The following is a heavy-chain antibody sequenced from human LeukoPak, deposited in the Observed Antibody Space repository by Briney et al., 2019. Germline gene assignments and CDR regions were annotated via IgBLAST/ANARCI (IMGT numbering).Heavy chain of an antibody. CDR3: ARGGPPGYYYDYYMDV. J-gene: IGHJ6*03. CDR1: GGSISYYY. CDR2: IYYSGST. V-gene: IGHV4-59*01. Sequence: PSETLSLTCTVSGGSISYYYWSWIRQPPGKGLERIGYIYYSGSTNFNPSLKSRVTISVDTSKNQFSLKMSSVTAADTAVYFCARGGPPGYYYDYYMDVWGKGTTVTISS.